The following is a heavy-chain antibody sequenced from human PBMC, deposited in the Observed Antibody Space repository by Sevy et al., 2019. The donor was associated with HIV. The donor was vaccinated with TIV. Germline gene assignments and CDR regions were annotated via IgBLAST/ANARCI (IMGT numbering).Heavy chain of an antibody. V-gene: IGHV3-7*01. D-gene: IGHD3-22*01. CDR2: IKQDGGEK. Sequence: GGSLRLSCAASGFTFSSYWMSWVRQAPGKGLEWVANIKQDGGEKYYVDSVKGRFTISRDNAKNSLYLQMNSLRAEDTAVYYCARTITMIVVVIKATDAFDIWGQGTMVTVSS. CDR3: ARTITMIVVVIKATDAFDI. J-gene: IGHJ3*02. CDR1: GFTFSSYW.